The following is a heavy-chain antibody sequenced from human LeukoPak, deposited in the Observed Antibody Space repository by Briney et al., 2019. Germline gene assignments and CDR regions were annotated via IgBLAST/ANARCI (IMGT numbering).Heavy chain of an antibody. CDR3: ARILYYDSSGPPDY. CDR1: GYTFTTHR. Sequence: AAVKVSCKASGYTFTTHRISWVRPAPGQGVEWMGWISAYNGDTNYAQRLQGRVTMTTDTYTSTAYVELRSLRSDDTAVYYCARILYYDSSGPPDYWGQGTLVTVSS. D-gene: IGHD3-22*01. V-gene: IGHV1-18*01. CDR2: ISAYNGDT. J-gene: IGHJ4*02.